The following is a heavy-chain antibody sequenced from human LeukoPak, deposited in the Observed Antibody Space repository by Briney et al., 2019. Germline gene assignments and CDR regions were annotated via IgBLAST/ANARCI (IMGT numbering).Heavy chain of an antibody. V-gene: IGHV3-48*02. Sequence: GGSLRLSCAASGFTFSRYSMNLVRQAPGKGLEWVSFISSTSATIYYADSVKGRFTVSRDNAKNSLYLQMNRLREEDTVVYYCSSSGYARYWGQGTLVTVSS. CDR2: ISSTSATI. CDR3: SSSGYARY. J-gene: IGHJ4*02. CDR1: GFTFSRYS. D-gene: IGHD2-2*01.